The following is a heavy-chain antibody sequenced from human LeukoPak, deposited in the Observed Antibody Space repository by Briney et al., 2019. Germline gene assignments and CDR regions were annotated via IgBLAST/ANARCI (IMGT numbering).Heavy chain of an antibody. V-gene: IGHV3-9*01. CDR3: AASRTNYYYYMDV. CDR2: ISWNSGSI. Sequence: GRSLRLSCAASGFTFDDYAMHWVRQAPGKGLEWVSGISWNSGSIGYADSVKGRFTISRDNAKSSLYLQMNSLRAEDTALYYCAASRTNYYYYMDVWGKGTTVTISS. D-gene: IGHD2-2*01. CDR1: GFTFDDYA. J-gene: IGHJ6*03.